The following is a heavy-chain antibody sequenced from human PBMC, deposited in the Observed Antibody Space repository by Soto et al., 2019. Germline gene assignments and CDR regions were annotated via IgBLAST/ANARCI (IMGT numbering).Heavy chain of an antibody. CDR3: ARGRVTARRIYFAV. CDR1: DGSFSGYH. Sequence: VQLLQRGAGLLRPSETLSLTCAGIDGSFSGYHWTWIRQSPGKGLEWIGEIDHSETTNYNPSLKSPVTLAVDTFKKEFSLRLTFVTAADTAVYFCARGRVTARRIYFAVWGQGSLATVSS. J-gene: IGHJ1*01. V-gene: IGHV4-34*02. CDR2: IDHSETT. D-gene: IGHD3-9*01.